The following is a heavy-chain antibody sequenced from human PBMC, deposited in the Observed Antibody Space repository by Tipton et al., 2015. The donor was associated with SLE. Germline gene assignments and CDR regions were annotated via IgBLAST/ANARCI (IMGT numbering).Heavy chain of an antibody. Sequence: TLSLTCTVSGGSISRGGYYWDWIRQPPGKGLEWIGSIYYSGSTFYNPSLKSRVTISVDTSKNHFSLKLTSVTAANTAMYCCAEGQWLVRSWGQGTPVTVSS. CDR2: IYYSGST. V-gene: IGHV4-39*07. CDR3: AEGQWLVRS. J-gene: IGHJ5*02. CDR1: GGSISRGGYY. D-gene: IGHD6-19*01.